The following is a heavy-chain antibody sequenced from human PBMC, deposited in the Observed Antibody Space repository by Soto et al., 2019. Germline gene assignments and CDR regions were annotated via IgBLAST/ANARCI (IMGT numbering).Heavy chain of an antibody. D-gene: IGHD1-1*01. V-gene: IGHV1-69*01. CDR3: ARNGTLTGYSYGMDV. CDR2: IIPIFDTA. CDR1: GGTFSDFT. J-gene: IGHJ6*02. Sequence: QVQLVQSGAELRKPGSSVKVSCKASGGTFSDFTINWVRQAPGQRLEWMGGIIPIFDTANYAENFQGRVTITADDSTSTSFMEVSSLRSEDTAVYYCARNGTLTGYSYGMDVWGQGTMVTVSS.